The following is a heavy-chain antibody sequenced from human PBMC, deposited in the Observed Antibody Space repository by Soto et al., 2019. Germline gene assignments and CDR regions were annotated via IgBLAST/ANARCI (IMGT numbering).Heavy chain of an antibody. CDR3: AHTIDYGDYVAFDI. J-gene: IGHJ3*02. V-gene: IGHV2-5*02. CDR2: IYWDDDK. D-gene: IGHD4-17*01. Sequence: QITLKESGPTLVKPTQTLTLTCTFSGFSLSTSGVGVGWIRQPPGKALEWLALIYWDDDKRYSPSLKSRLTITKDPSKNQVVLTMTNMDPVDTATYYCAHTIDYGDYVAFDIWGQGTMVTVSS. CDR1: GFSLSTSGVG.